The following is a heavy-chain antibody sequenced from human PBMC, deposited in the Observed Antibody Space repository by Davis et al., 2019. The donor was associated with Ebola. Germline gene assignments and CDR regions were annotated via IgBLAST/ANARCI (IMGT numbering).Heavy chain of an antibody. V-gene: IGHV4-39*01. J-gene: IGHJ5*02. D-gene: IGHD1-26*01. CDR3: ARRGSSPWFDP. CDR1: GGSIISTNYY. CDR2: IYYSGST. Sequence: SETLSLTCTVSGGSIISTNYYWGWPRQPPGKGLEWIGNIYYSGSTHYNPSLKSRVTISVDTSKNQFSLKLSSVTASDTAVYYCARRGSSPWFDPWGQGTLVTVSS.